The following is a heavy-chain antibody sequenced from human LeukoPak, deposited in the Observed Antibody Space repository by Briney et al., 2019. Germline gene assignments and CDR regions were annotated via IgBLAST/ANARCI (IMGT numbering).Heavy chain of an antibody. CDR3: ARVDSIGAPYYYYGSDV. J-gene: IGHJ6*02. D-gene: IGHD6-6*01. V-gene: IGHV3-30-3*01. CDR2: ISYDGSNK. CDR1: GFTFSSYA. Sequence: PGGSLRLFCAASGFTFSSYAMHGFRQAPGKGLEWVAVISYDGSNKSYADSVKGRFTISRDNSNNTLYLQMNSLRAEDTSVYYCARVDSIGAPYYYYGSDVRGQGATVTVSS.